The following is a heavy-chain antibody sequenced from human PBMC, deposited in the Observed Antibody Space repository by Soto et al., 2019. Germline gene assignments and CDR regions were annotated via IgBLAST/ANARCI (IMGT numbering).Heavy chain of an antibody. D-gene: IGHD2-15*01. J-gene: IGHJ4*02. V-gene: IGHV3-74*01. CDR3: ARVGGGLAATQYFLDY. CDR1: GFTFSGYW. CDR2: INSDGTST. Sequence: EVQLVESGGGLVQPGGSLGLSCVASGFTFSGYWMHWVRQVSGKGLVWVSRINSDGTSTIYADSVKGRFTISRDNAKNTLYLQMNSLRAEDTAVYYCARVGGGLAATQYFLDYWGQGTLVTVSS.